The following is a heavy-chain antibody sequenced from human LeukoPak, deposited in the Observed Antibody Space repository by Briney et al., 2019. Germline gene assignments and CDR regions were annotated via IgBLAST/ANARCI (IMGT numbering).Heavy chain of an antibody. CDR1: GGSISSYY. D-gene: IGHD3/OR15-3a*01. J-gene: IGHJ6*02. CDR2: IYYSGST. Sequence: SETLSLTWTVSGGSISSYYWSWIRQPPGKGLEWIGYIYYSGSTNYNPSLKSRVTISVDTSKNQFSLKLSSVTAADTAVYYCARLGLYYGMDVWGQGTTVTVSS. V-gene: IGHV4-59*08. CDR3: ARLGLYYGMDV.